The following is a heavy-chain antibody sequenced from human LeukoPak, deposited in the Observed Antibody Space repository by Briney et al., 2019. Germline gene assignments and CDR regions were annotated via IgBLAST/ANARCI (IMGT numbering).Heavy chain of an antibody. V-gene: IGHV1-2*06. CDR2: INPNSGVT. J-gene: IGHJ4*02. D-gene: IGHD3-3*01. Sequence: ASVKVSCKNSGYTFAVYYTHWVRQAPGQGLEWMGRINPNSGVTDYAPKFQDRVTITRDTSINTAYMELSSLTSDDTAVYFCARKEDFWGGYSIGASFEYWGQGTLVTVSS. CDR3: ARKEDFWGGYSIGASFEY. CDR1: GYTFAVYY.